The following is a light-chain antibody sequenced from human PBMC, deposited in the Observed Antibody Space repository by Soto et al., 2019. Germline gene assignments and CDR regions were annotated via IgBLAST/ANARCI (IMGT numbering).Light chain of an antibody. Sequence: ALTQPASVSGSPGQSITISCTGTSSDVGGYNYVSWYQQHPGKAPKLMIYDVSNRPSGVSNRFSGSKSGNTASLTISGLQADDQADYHCTSYTSSSTLVVFGGGTKLTVL. V-gene: IGLV2-14*01. CDR2: DVS. CDR3: TSYTSSSTLVV. CDR1: SSDVGGYNY. J-gene: IGLJ2*01.